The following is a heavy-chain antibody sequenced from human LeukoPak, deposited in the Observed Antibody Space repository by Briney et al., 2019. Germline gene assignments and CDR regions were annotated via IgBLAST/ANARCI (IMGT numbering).Heavy chain of an antibody. CDR3: ARRMIVGPDAFDI. V-gene: IGHV3-23*01. CDR1: GFTFSSYA. D-gene: IGHD3-22*01. Sequence: GGSLRLSCAASGFTFSSYAMSWVRQAPGKGLEWVSAISGSGGSTYYADSVKGRFTISRDNSKNTLYLQMNSLRAEDTAVYYCARRMIVGPDAFDIWGQGTMVTVSS. CDR2: ISGSGGST. J-gene: IGHJ3*02.